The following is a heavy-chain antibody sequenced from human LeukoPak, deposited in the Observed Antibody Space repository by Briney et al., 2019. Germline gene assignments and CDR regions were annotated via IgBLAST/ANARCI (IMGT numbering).Heavy chain of an antibody. D-gene: IGHD1-26*01. Sequence: SETLSLTCTVSGGSISSYYWSWIRQPPGKGLEWIGYIYYSGSTNYNPSLKSRVTISVDTSKNQFSLKLSSVTAADTAVYYCARASGTYYYYYYMDVWGKGTTVTISS. CDR2: IYYSGST. CDR3: ARASGTYYYYYYMDV. V-gene: IGHV4-59*08. CDR1: GGSISSYY. J-gene: IGHJ6*03.